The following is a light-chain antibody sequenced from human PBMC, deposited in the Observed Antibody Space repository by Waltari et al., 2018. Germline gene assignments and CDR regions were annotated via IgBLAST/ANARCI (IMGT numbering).Light chain of an antibody. J-gene: IGLJ3*02. CDR2: RNN. V-gene: IGLV1-47*01. CDR1: SSIGSNF. CDR3: ASWDDSLRGWV. Sequence: QSVLTRPPSASGTPGPRVTMSCSGSSIGSNFVYWYQQLPGTAPKPLIFRNNQPPSGVPDRFSASKSGTSASLAISGLRSEDEADYHCASWDDSLRGWVFGGGTKLTVL.